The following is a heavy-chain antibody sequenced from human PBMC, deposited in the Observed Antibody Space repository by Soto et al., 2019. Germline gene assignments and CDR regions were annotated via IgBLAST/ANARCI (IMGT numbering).Heavy chain of an antibody. CDR3: ARPITMVRGVISPARFDP. V-gene: IGHV4-39*01. Sequence: KPSETLSLTCTVSGGSISSSSYYWGWIRQPPGKGLEWIGSIYYSGSTYYNPSLKSRVTISVDTSKNQFSLKLSSVTAADTAVYYCARPITMVRGVISPARFDPWGQGTLVTVSS. J-gene: IGHJ5*02. CDR2: IYYSGST. CDR1: GGSISSSSYY. D-gene: IGHD3-10*01.